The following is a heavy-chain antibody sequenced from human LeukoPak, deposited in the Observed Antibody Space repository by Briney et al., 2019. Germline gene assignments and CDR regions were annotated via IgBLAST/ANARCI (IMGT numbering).Heavy chain of an antibody. Sequence: PSETLSLTCAVSGTSFSSYYWSWIRQPPGRGLEWIGEVNHSGYTNDNPSLKSRVTISVDTSKNQVSLRLRSVTAADTGVYFCARMTTGHDFWGQGTLVTVSS. CDR3: ARMTTGHDF. D-gene: IGHD4-17*01. CDR1: GTSFSSYY. CDR2: VNHSGYT. V-gene: IGHV4-34*01. J-gene: IGHJ4*02.